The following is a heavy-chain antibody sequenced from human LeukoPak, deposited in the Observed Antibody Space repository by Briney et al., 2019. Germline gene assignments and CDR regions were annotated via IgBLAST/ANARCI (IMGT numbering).Heavy chain of an antibody. J-gene: IGHJ4*02. V-gene: IGHV4-34*01. CDR2: INHSGST. Sequence: SETLSLTCAVYGGSFSGYYWSWIHQPPGKGLEWIGEINHSGSTNYNPSLKSRVTISVDTSKNQFSLKLISVTAADTAVYYCARGTLYSGWSYYLDYWGQGTLVTVSS. CDR1: GGSFSGYY. D-gene: IGHD6-19*01. CDR3: ARGTLYSGWSYYLDY.